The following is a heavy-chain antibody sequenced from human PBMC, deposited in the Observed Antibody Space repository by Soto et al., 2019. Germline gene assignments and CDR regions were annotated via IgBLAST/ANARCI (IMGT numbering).Heavy chain of an antibody. J-gene: IGHJ6*02. V-gene: IGHV3-23*01. CDR3: AKAMVRGVPSPYYYYGMDV. Sequence: GGSLRLSCAASGFTFSTYAMSWVRQAPGKGLEWVSAISGSGGSTYYADSVKGRFTISRDNSKNTLYLQMNSLRAEDTAVYYFAKAMVRGVPSPYYYYGMDVWGQGTTVTVSS. D-gene: IGHD3-10*01. CDR1: GFTFSTYA. CDR2: ISGSGGST.